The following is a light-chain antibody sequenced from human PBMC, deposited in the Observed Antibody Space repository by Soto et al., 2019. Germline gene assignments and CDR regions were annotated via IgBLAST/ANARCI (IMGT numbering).Light chain of an antibody. CDR1: SSNIGNNA. V-gene: IGLV1-36*01. CDR2: YDD. CDR3: AAWDDSLGSGV. J-gene: IGLJ1*01. Sequence: QSVLTQPPSVSEAPRQRVTISCSGSSSNIGNNAVNWYQQLPGKAPKLLIYYDDLLPSGVSDRFSGPKSGTSASLAISGLQSEDEADYYCAAWDDSLGSGVFGTGTKVTVL.